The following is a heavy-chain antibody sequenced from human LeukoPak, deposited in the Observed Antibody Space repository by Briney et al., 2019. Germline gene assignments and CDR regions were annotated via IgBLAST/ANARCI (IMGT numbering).Heavy chain of an antibody. D-gene: IGHD5-12*01. CDR1: GGSISSSSYY. CDR2: IYYSGST. J-gene: IGHJ4*02. CDR3: ASTRWLQFDY. V-gene: IGHV4-39*01. Sequence: SETLSLTCTVSGGSISSSSYYWGWIRQPPGKGLEWIGSIYYSGSTYYNSSLKSRVTISVDTSKNQFSLKLSSVTAADTAVYYCASTRWLQFDYWGQGTLVTVSS.